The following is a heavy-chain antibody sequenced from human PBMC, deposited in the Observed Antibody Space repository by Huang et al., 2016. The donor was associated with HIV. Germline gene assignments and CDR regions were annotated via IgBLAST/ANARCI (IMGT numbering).Heavy chain of an antibody. CDR3: ARGLRFCRGGDCFPTHFQH. CDR1: GGSFSGYQ. V-gene: IGHV4-34*02. CDR2: INHSGIA. D-gene: IGHD2-21*02. J-gene: IGHJ1*01. Sequence: QVRLEQWGAGLLQPSETLSLTCAVYGGSFSGYQWTWIRQSPGKVLECIGEINHSGIATYHPSLKTLVTIPGDMSKNPFSLIMTSLTVTDTAVYFCARGLRFCRGGDCFPTHFQHWSQG.